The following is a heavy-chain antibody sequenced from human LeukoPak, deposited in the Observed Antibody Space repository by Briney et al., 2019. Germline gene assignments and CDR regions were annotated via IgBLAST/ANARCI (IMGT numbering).Heavy chain of an antibody. CDR2: ISPDGRST. CDR3: VRGASGGHYVIDY. D-gene: IGHD1-26*01. V-gene: IGHV3-74*01. CDR1: GFTYGNYL. J-gene: IGHJ4*02. Sequence: GGSLRLSCAASGFTYGNYLMQWVRHAPGKGLVWVSRISPDGRSTNYADFVKGRFTVSRDNAMNTVYLQMNSLRTEDTAVYYCVRGASGGHYVIDYWGQGTLVTVSS.